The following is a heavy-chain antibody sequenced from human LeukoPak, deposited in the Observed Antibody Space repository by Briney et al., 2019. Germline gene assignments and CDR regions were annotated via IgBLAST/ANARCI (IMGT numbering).Heavy chain of an antibody. CDR2: IIPIFGTA. CDR1: GGTFISYA. J-gene: IGHJ4*02. D-gene: IGHD1-26*01. CDR3: ARDRGELLYYFDY. V-gene: IGHV1-69*06. Sequence: GSSVKVSCKASGGTFISYAISWVRQAPGQGLEWMGGIIPIFGTANYAQKFQGRVTITADKSTSTAYMELSSLRSEDTAVYYCARDRGELLYYFDYWGQGTLVTVSS.